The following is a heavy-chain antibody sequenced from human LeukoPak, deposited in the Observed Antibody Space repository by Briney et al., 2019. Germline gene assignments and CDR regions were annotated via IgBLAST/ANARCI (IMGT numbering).Heavy chain of an antibody. V-gene: IGHV3-11*01. CDR1: GFTFSDYY. CDR2: VSSSSSTI. D-gene: IGHD5-12*01. J-gene: IGHJ4*02. Sequence: GGSLRLSCAASGFTFSDYYTNWIRQAPGKGLEWVSYVSSSSSTIHYADSVKGRLTISRDNAKNSLFLQMNSLRAEDTAVYYCAREVRGFYYFDYWGQGTLVTVSS. CDR3: AREVRGFYYFDY.